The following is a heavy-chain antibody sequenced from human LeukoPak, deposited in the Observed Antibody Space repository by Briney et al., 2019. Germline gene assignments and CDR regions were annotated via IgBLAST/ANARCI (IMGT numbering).Heavy chain of an antibody. CDR1: GYTFTSYY. CDR3: ARDRGLLYGSSGCLDS. Sequence: GASVKVSFKASGYTFTSYYMHWVRQAPGQGLEWMGLNNPSSGTTSYAQKFQGRVTMTRDTSTSTVYMELSSLTSEDTAVYYCARDRGLLYGSSGCLDSWGQGTLVTVSS. J-gene: IGHJ4*02. D-gene: IGHD6-19*01. V-gene: IGHV1-46*01. CDR2: NNPSSGTT.